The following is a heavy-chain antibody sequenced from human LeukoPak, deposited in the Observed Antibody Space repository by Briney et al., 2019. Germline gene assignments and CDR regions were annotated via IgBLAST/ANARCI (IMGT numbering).Heavy chain of an antibody. CDR3: ARGAPRSVPAQGEFDY. D-gene: IGHD2-2*01. CDR2: INHSGST. CDR1: GRSLSGHY. J-gene: IGHJ4*02. Sequence: SETLSLTCAVYGRSLSGHYWSWIRQPPGKGLEWIREINHSGSTNYNPSLKSRVTISVDTSKNQFSLKLSSVTAADTAVYYCARGAPRSVPAQGEFDYWGQGTLVTVSS. V-gene: IGHV4-34*01.